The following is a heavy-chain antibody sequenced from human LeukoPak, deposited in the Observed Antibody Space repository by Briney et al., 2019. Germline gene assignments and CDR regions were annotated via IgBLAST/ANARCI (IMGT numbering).Heavy chain of an antibody. Sequence: GGSLRLSCAASGFTFSDYYMSWIRQAPGKGLEWVSYISSSGSTIYYAGSVKGRFTISRDNAKNSLYLQMNSLRAEDTAVYYCATPTDGYCSGGSCLPPSYWGQGTLVTVSS. CDR2: ISSSGSTI. J-gene: IGHJ4*02. V-gene: IGHV3-11*01. CDR1: GFTFSDYY. CDR3: ATPTDGYCSGGSCLPPSY. D-gene: IGHD2-15*01.